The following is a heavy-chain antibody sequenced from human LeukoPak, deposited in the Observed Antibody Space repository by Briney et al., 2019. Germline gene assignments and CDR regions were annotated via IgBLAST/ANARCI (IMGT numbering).Heavy chain of an antibody. V-gene: IGHV3-23*01. CDR1: GFTFSSYG. J-gene: IGHJ6*03. Sequence: GGSLRLSCAASGFTFSSYGMSWVRQAPGKGLEWVSAISGSGGSTYYADSLKGRFTVSRDLSKNMLYLQMNSLRVEDTAVYYCARVEAGSGWYLWYMDVWGKGTSVTISS. CDR2: ISGSGGST. CDR3: ARVEAGSGWYLWYMDV. D-gene: IGHD6-19*01.